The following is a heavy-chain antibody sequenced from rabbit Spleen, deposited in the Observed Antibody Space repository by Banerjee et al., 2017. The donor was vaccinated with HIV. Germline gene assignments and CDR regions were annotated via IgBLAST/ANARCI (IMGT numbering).Heavy chain of an antibody. D-gene: IGHD3-1*01. CDR1: GFTISSSYY. CDR3: VRGVAADWLDL. CDR2: IYTSSGST. V-gene: IGHV1S45*01. Sequence: QEQLEESGGGLVKPEGSLTLTCKASGFTISSSYYMCWVRQAPGKGLELIACIYTSSGSTWYATWAKGRFTISKTSSTTVTLQMTSLTVADTATYFCVRGVAADWLDLWGPGTLVTVS. J-gene: IGHJ5*01.